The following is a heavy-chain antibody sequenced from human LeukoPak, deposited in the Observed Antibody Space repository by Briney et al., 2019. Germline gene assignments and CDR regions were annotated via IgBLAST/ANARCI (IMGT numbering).Heavy chain of an antibody. CDR2: IYYSGST. CDR3: ARDVSGWFDY. J-gene: IGHJ4*02. Sequence: PSETLSLTCTVSGGSISSYYWSWIRQPPGKGLEWIGYIYYSGSTNYNPSLKSRVTISVDTSKNQFSLKLSSVTAADTAVYYCARDVSGWFDYWGQGTLVTVSS. D-gene: IGHD6-19*01. V-gene: IGHV4-59*01. CDR1: GGSISSYY.